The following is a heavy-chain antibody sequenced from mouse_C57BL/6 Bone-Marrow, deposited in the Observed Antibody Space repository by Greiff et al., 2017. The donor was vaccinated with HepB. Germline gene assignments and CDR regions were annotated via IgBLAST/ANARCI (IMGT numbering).Heavy chain of an antibody. Sequence: VKLVESGAELVRPGASVKLSCKASGYTFTDYYINWVKQRPGQGLEWIARIYPGSGNTYYNEKFKGKATLTAEKSSSTAYMQLSSLTSEDSAVYVCARSRYYGPFAYWGQGTLVTVSA. J-gene: IGHJ3*01. CDR3: ARSRYYGPFAY. D-gene: IGHD1-1*01. CDR1: GYTFTDYY. CDR2: IYPGSGNT. V-gene: IGHV1-76*01.